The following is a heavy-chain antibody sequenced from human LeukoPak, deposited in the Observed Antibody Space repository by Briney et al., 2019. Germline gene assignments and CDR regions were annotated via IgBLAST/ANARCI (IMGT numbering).Heavy chain of an antibody. CDR2: IAGSSGYI. V-gene: IGHV3-21*01. CDR3: ARDRGAYCGGDCYLGFDY. D-gene: IGHD2-21*02. CDR1: GFTFSSYT. Sequence: PGGSLRLSCAASGFTFSSYTMNWVRQAPGKGLEWVSSIAGSSGYISYADSVKGRFTISRDNAKKSLYLQMTSLAAEDTAVYYCARDRGAYCGGDCYLGFDYWGRGTLVTVSS. J-gene: IGHJ4*01.